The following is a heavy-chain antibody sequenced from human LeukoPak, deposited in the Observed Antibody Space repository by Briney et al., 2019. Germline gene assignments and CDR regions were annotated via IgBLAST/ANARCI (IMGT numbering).Heavy chain of an antibody. Sequence: PSETLSLTCAVYGGSFSGYYWSWIRQPPGKGLEWIGEINHSGSTNYNPSLKSRVTISVDTSKNQFSLKLSSVTAADTAVYYCAGVDTANYYYYYYMDVWGKGTTVTVSS. D-gene: IGHD5-18*01. J-gene: IGHJ6*03. V-gene: IGHV4-34*01. CDR2: INHSGST. CDR3: AGVDTANYYYYYYMDV. CDR1: GGSFSGYY.